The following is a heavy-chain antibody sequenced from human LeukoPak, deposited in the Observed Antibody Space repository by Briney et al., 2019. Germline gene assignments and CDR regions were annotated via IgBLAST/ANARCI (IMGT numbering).Heavy chain of an antibody. D-gene: IGHD1-26*01. CDR3: ARGGDYYIHNNWFDP. CDR2: IIPIFGTA. CDR1: GGTFSSYA. V-gene: IGHV1-69*06. J-gene: IGHJ5*02. Sequence: SVKVSCKASGGTFSSYAISWVRQAPGQGLEWMGGIIPIFGTANYAQKFQGRVTITADKSTSTAYMELGSLRSEDTAVYYCARGGDYYIHNNWFDPWGQGTLVTVSS.